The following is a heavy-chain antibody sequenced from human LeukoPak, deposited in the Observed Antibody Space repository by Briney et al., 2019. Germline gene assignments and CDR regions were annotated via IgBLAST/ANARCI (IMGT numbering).Heavy chain of an antibody. V-gene: IGHV3-11*01. Sequence: PGGSLRLSCAASGFTFSDYYMIWIRQAPGKGLEWVSYITTGSTIYAADSVKGRFTISRDNAKNSLFLQMNSLRVEDTAVYYCARVGGYCSGTRCWGYYFDYWGQGTLVTVSS. D-gene: IGHD2-2*01. J-gene: IGHJ4*02. CDR2: ITTGSTI. CDR1: GFTFSDYY. CDR3: ARVGGYCSGTRCWGYYFDY.